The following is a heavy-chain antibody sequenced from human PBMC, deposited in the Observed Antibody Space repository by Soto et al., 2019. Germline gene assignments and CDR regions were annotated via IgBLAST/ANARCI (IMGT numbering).Heavy chain of an antibody. CDR3: ARHDDYDFWSGYYPGQYYYYMDV. CDR2: IKQDGSEK. D-gene: IGHD3-3*01. CDR1: GFTFSSYW. Sequence: GGSLRLSCAASGFTFSSYWMSWVRQAPGKGLEWVANIKQDGSEKYYVDSVKGRFTISRDNAKNSLYLQMNSLRAEDTAVYYCARHDDYDFWSGYYPGQYYYYMDVWGKGTTVTV. V-gene: IGHV3-7*01. J-gene: IGHJ6*03.